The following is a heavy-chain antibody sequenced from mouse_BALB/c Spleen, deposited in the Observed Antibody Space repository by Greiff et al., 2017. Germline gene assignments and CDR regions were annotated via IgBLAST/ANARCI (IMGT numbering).Heavy chain of an antibody. CDR2: IDPANGNT. D-gene: IGHD2-3*01. V-gene: IGHV14-3*02. J-gene: IGHJ1*01. Sequence: VQLQQSGAELVKPGASLKLSCTASGFNIKDTYMHWVKQRPEQGLEWIGRIDPANGNTKYDPKFQGKATITADTSSNTAYLQLSSLTSEDTAVYYCAHDGYFDVWGAGTTVTVSA. CDR1: GFNIKDTY. CDR3: AHDGYFDV.